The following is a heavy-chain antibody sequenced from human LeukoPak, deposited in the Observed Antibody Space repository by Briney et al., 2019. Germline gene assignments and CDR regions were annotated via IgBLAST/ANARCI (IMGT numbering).Heavy chain of an antibody. CDR1: GYTFTGYY. V-gene: IGHV1-2*06. CDR2: INPNSGGT. Sequence: ASVNVSCKSSGYTFTGYYMHWVRQATGQGLEWMVRINPNSGGTNYAQKFQGRVTITRDTSISTAYMELSRLRSDDTAVYYCARTFDYWGQGTLVTVSS. J-gene: IGHJ4*02. CDR3: ARTFDY.